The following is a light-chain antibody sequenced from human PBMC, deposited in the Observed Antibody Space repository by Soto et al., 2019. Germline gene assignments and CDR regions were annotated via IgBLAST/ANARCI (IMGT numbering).Light chain of an antibody. V-gene: IGKV3-20*01. CDR2: GAS. Sequence: EVVLTQSPGTLSLSPGERATLSCRASQSVSSSYLAWYQQKPGQAPRLLIYGASSRATGIPDRFSGSGSGTEFTLTISSLQSEDFAVYYCQRYNNWPRTFGQGTKVDIK. CDR1: QSVSSSY. J-gene: IGKJ1*01. CDR3: QRYNNWPRT.